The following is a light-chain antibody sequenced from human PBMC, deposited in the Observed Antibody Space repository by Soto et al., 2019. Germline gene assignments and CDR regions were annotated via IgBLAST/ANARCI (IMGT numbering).Light chain of an antibody. V-gene: IGLV7-43*01. J-gene: IGLJ2*01. Sequence: QAVVTQEPSMTVSPGGTVTLTCASSTGAVTSGYYPNWFQQKPGQAPRALIYNTSNKHSWTPARFAGSLLGGKAALTLSGVQPEDEAGYYCLLYYGGAGVFGGGTKLTVL. CDR1: TGAVTSGYY. CDR3: LLYYGGAGV. CDR2: NTS.